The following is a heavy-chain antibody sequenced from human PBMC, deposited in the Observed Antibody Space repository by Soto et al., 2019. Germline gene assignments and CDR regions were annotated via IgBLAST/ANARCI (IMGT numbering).Heavy chain of an antibody. J-gene: IGHJ6*02. CDR1: GFTFSSYG. D-gene: IGHD2-8*01. CDR3: AKDPQDIVLMVYAISGGMDV. V-gene: IGHV3-30*18. CDR2: ISYDGSNK. Sequence: QVQLVESGGGVVQPGRSLRLSCAASGFTFSSYGMHWVRQAPGKGLEWVAVISYDGSNKYYADSVKGRFTISRDNSKNTLYLQMNSLRAEDTAVYYCAKDPQDIVLMVYAISGGMDVWGQGTTVTVSS.